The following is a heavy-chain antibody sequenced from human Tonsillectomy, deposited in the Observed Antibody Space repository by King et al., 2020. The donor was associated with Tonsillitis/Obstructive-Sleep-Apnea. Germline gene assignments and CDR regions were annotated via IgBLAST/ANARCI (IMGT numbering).Heavy chain of an antibody. CDR1: GYTFTSYY. CDR3: AFSGRVRGWIDP. D-gene: IGHD3-10*01. Sequence: GQLVQSGAEVKKPGASVKVSCKASGYTFTSYYMHWVRQAPGQGLEWMGIINPSGGSTSYAQKFQGRVTMTRDTSTSTVYMELSSLRSEDTAVYYCAFSGRVRGWIDPWGQGTLVTVSS. CDR2: INPSGGST. V-gene: IGHV1-46*01. J-gene: IGHJ5*02.